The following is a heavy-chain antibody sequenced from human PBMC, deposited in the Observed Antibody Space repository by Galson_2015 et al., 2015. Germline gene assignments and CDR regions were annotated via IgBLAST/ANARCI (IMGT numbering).Heavy chain of an antibody. V-gene: IGHV3-11*01. D-gene: IGHD6-19*01. J-gene: IGHJ4*02. CDR2: ISSSGSTI. Sequence: SLRLSCAASGFTFSDYYMSWIRQAPGKGLEWVSYISSSGSTIYYADSVKGRFTISRDNAKNSLYLQMNSLRAEDTAVYYCARDDRAVAGTHYFDYWGQGTLVTVSS. CDR1: GFTFSDYY. CDR3: ARDDRAVAGTHYFDY.